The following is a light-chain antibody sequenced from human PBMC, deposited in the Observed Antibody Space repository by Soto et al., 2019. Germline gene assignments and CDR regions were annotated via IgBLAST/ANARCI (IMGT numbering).Light chain of an antibody. V-gene: IGKV1-5*01. Sequence: DIQMTQSPSTLSASVGDRVTITCRASQSIGDWLAWYQQNPGKAPNLLIFDASTLESGVPSRFSGNGSGTEFTLSISSLQAEDFATYYFQQYHEYSPPTFGGGTKVEIK. J-gene: IGKJ4*01. CDR3: QQYHEYSPPT. CDR2: DAS. CDR1: QSIGDW.